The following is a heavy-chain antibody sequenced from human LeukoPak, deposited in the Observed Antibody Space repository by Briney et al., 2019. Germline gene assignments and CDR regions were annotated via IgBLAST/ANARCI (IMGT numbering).Heavy chain of an antibody. CDR2: INHSGST. CDR3: ARRHWDYGDEDFDY. CDR1: GGSFSGYY. V-gene: IGHV4-34*01. D-gene: IGHD4-17*01. Sequence: PSETPSLTCAVYGGSFSGYYWSWIRQPPGKGLEWIGEINHSGSTNYNPSLKGRVTISVDTSKNQFSLKLSSVTAADTAVYYCARRHWDYGDEDFDYWGQGTLVTVSS. J-gene: IGHJ4*02.